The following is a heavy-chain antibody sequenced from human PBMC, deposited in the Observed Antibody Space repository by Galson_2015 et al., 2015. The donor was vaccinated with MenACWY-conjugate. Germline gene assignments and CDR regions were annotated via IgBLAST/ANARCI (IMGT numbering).Heavy chain of an antibody. CDR2: IKYDGSEQ. Sequence: SLRLSCAASGFTFSTYWMTWVRQAPGKGLEWVANIKYDGSEQYYGDSVRGRFTISRDNAKSSLYLQMNSLRAEDTAVYYCARDTVQMVTTKWGQGTLVTVSS. D-gene: IGHD4-17*01. CDR1: GFTFSTYW. V-gene: IGHV3-7*01. CDR3: ARDTVQMVTTK. J-gene: IGHJ3*01.